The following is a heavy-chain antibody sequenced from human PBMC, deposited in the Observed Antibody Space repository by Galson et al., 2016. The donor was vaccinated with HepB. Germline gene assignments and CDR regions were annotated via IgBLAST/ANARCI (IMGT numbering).Heavy chain of an antibody. Sequence: TLSLTCTVSGGSISSEHYYWSWIRQHPGKGLEWIGYIHHSGSAYYNPSLKSRVTISVDTSKNQFSLKVNSVTAADTAVYYCAKGAPHDIWGRGTLVTVSS. D-gene: IGHD1-1*01. CDR3: AKGAPHDI. CDR1: GGSISSEHYY. J-gene: IGHJ3*02. CDR2: IHHSGSA. V-gene: IGHV4-31*03.